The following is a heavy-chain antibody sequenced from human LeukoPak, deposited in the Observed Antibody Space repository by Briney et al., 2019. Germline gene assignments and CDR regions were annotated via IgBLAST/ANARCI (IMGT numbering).Heavy chain of an antibody. J-gene: IGHJ5*02. CDR2: IYTSGST. CDR3: ARRHIVVVVAATGWFDP. CDR1: GGSISSGSYY. V-gene: IGHV4-61*02. Sequence: TSETLSLTCTVSGGSISSGSYYWSWIRQPAGKGLEWIGRIYTSGSTNYNPSLKSRVTISVDTSKNQFSLKLSSVTAADTAVYYCARRHIVVVVAATGWFDPWGQGTLVTVSS. D-gene: IGHD2-15*01.